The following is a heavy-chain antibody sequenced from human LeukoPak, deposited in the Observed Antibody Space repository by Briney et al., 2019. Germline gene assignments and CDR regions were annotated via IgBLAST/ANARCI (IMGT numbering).Heavy chain of an antibody. Sequence: SETLSLTCTVSGGSISSGSYYWSWIRQPAGKGLEWIGRIYTSGSTNYNPSLKSRVTISVDTSKNQFSLKLSSVTAADTAVYYCARGVMGSGSYNDYFDYWGQGTLVTVSS. CDR1: GGSISSGSYY. CDR2: IYTSGST. CDR3: ARGVMGSGSYNDYFDY. D-gene: IGHD3-10*01. J-gene: IGHJ4*02. V-gene: IGHV4-61*02.